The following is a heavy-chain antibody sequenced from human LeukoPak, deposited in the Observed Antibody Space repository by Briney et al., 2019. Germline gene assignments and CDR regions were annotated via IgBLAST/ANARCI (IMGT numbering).Heavy chain of an antibody. Sequence: GGSLRLSCAASGFTFSNYIMHWVRQAPGKGLDWVAVVLENGSYQYYADSVKGRFTISRDNSKNTLYLQMNSLRAEDSAVYYCARKRGNYSVLPRSHYFDYWGQGTLVTVSS. CDR3: ARKRGNYSVLPRSHYFDY. CDR2: VLENGSYQ. D-gene: IGHD1-26*01. CDR1: GFTFSNYI. V-gene: IGHV3-30*04. J-gene: IGHJ4*02.